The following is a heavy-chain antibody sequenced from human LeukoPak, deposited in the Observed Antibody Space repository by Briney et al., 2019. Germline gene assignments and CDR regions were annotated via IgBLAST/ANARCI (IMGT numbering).Heavy chain of an antibody. CDR1: GSTFSSYG. CDR3: AKNSMIVVVSESLDY. J-gene: IGHJ4*02. Sequence: PGGSQRLSCAASGSTFSSYGMSWVRQAPGKGLEWVSSISGTGGSTYYADSVKGRFTISRDNSKNTLYLQMNSLRAEDTAVYYCAKNSMIVVVSESLDYWGQGTLVTVSS. CDR2: ISGTGGST. V-gene: IGHV3-23*01. D-gene: IGHD3-22*01.